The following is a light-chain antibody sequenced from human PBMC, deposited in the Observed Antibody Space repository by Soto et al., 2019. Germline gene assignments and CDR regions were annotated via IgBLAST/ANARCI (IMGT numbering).Light chain of an antibody. CDR1: QSVSSSY. Sequence: ELVLTQSPGTLSLSPGERATLSCRASQSVSSSYLAWYQQKPGQPPRLLIYDASKRATGIPTRFSGSGSGTDFTLTISSLEPEDFAVYYCQQRSNWPTFGQGTKVDIK. CDR2: DAS. CDR3: QQRSNWPT. J-gene: IGKJ1*01. V-gene: IGKV3D-20*02.